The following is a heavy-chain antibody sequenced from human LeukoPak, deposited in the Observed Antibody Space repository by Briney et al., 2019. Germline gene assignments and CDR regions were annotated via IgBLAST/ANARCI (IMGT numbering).Heavy chain of an antibody. CDR1: GFTFDDYE. Sequence: GGSLRLSCAASGFTFDDYEMSWVRQAPGKGLEWVSGINWNGGSTGYADSVKGRFTISRDNAKNSLYLQMNSLRAEDTALYYCARDSQHLNFDHWGQGALVTVSS. CDR2: INWNGGST. CDR3: ARDSQHLNFDH. D-gene: IGHD3-3*02. J-gene: IGHJ4*02. V-gene: IGHV3-20*04.